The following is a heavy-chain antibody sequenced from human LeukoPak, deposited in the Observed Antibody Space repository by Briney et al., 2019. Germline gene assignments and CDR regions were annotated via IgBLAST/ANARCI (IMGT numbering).Heavy chain of an antibody. CDR3: AQMKTSY. V-gene: IGHV3-7*01. CDR2: IKQDGSET. CDR1: GFNFSNYW. J-gene: IGHJ4*02. Sequence: GGSLRLSCAASGFNFSNYWMTWVRQAPGKGLEWVANIKQDGSETFYADSVKGRFTISRDNARKSLYLQMNTLGAGDTALYYCAQMKTSYWGQGTLVVVSS.